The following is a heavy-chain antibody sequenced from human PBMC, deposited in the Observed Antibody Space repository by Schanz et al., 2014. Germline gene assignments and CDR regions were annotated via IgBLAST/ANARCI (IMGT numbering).Heavy chain of an antibody. D-gene: IGHD2-21*02. CDR2: INSDGTTT. CDR1: GFTFSDSW. V-gene: IGHV3-74*01. J-gene: IGHJ6*03. Sequence: EVQLVESGGGLVQPGGSLRLSCAASGFTFSDSWMHWVRQAPGKGLVWVSHINSDGTTTTYADSVKGRFTISRDNAKNSLYLQMNSLRAEDTAVYYCARPSDSSWYMDVWGKGTTVTVSS. CDR3: ARPSDSSWYMDV.